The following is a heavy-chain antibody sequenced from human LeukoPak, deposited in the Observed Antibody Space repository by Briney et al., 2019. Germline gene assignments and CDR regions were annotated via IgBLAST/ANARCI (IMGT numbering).Heavy chain of an antibody. D-gene: IGHD4-23*01. V-gene: IGHV1-46*01. CDR3: ASSPDYRGNSGLFDY. CDR2: INPSGGST. J-gene: IGHJ4*02. Sequence: ASVKVSCKASGYTFSSYYMHWERQAPGQGLEWMGIINPSGGSTNYAQKFQGRVTMTRDTSTSTVYMELSSLRSEDTAVYYCASSPDYRGNSGLFDYWGQGTLVTVSS. CDR1: GYTFSSYY.